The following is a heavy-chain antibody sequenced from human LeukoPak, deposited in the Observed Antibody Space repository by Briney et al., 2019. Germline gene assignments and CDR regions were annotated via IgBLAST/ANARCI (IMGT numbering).Heavy chain of an antibody. CDR3: TREPNDYGDYGQHY. J-gene: IGHJ4*02. Sequence: PGGSLRLSCAASGISFSGYFMSWIRQAPGKGLEWVAYLSNSGSPIYYADSVKGRFTISRDNANNALFLQMNSLRVEDTALYYCTREPNDYGDYGQHYWGQGTLVTVSS. CDR1: GISFSGYF. CDR2: LSNSGSPI. D-gene: IGHD4-17*01. V-gene: IGHV3-11*01.